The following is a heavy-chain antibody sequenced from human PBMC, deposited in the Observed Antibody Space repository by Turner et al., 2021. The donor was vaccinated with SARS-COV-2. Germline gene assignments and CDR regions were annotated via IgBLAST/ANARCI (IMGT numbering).Heavy chain of an antibody. CDR3: AREVSGSSNTGVYFDY. D-gene: IGHD3-10*01. V-gene: IGHV3-66*01. J-gene: IGHJ4*02. CDR2: IYSGGST. Sequence: EVQLVESGGGLVQPGGSLRLSCAASGFTVGSNYMSWVRQAPGKGLEWVSVIYSGGSTFYADSVKGRFTISRDNSKNTLYLQMNSLRAEDTAVYYCAREVSGSSNTGVYFDYWGQGTLVTVSS. CDR1: GFTVGSNY.